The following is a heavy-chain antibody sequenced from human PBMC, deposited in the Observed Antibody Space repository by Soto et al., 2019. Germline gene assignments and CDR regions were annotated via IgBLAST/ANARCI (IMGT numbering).Heavy chain of an antibody. J-gene: IGHJ6*02. Sequence: SETLSLTCTVSGGSISSGGYYWSWIRQHPGKGLEWIGYIYYSGSTYYNPSLKSRVTISVDTSKNQFSLKLSSVTAADTAVYYCARAYYDFWSGTNVDGMDVWGQRTTVTVSS. D-gene: IGHD3-3*01. CDR1: GGSISSGGYY. CDR3: ARAYYDFWSGTNVDGMDV. CDR2: IYYSGST. V-gene: IGHV4-31*03.